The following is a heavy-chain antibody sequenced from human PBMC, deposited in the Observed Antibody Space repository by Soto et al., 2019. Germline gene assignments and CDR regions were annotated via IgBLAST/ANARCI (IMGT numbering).Heavy chain of an antibody. Sequence: ASVKVSCKASGNTFTNYDINWVRQATGQGLEYLGWMNPNSGDTAYVQKFQGRVTMTWDTSITTAYMELRSLRSEDTAVYFCACVVKYGAYWGLFDFWGQGTLVTVSS. D-gene: IGHD4-17*01. CDR2: MNPNSGDT. CDR3: ACVVKYGAYWGLFDF. J-gene: IGHJ5*01. V-gene: IGHV1-8*01. CDR1: GNTFTNYD.